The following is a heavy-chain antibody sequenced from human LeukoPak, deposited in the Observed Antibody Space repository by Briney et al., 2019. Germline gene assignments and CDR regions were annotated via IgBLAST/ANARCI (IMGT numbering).Heavy chain of an antibody. J-gene: IGHJ4*02. CDR3: ARADTSSSRPIDY. CDR2: ISSSSSYI. CDR1: GFTFSSYS. V-gene: IGHV3-21*01. Sequence: GRSLRLSCAASGFTFSSYSMNWVRQAPGKGLEWVSSISSSSSYIYYADSVKGRFTISRDNAKNSLYLQMNSLRAEDTAVYYCARADTSSSRPIDYWGQGTLVTVSS. D-gene: IGHD6-13*01.